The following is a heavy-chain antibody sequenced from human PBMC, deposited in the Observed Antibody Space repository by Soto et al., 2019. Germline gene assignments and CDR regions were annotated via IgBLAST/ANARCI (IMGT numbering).Heavy chain of an antibody. CDR2: ISGSGGST. CDR3: AKDLTIVATTYYFDY. D-gene: IGHD5-12*01. CDR1: GFTFSSYA. V-gene: IGHV3-23*01. Sequence: GGSLRLSCAASGFTFSSYAMSWVRQAPGKGLEWVSAISGSGGSTYYADPVKGRFTISRDNSKNTLYLQMNSLRAEDTAVYYCAKDLTIVATTYYFDYWGQGTLVTVSS. J-gene: IGHJ4*02.